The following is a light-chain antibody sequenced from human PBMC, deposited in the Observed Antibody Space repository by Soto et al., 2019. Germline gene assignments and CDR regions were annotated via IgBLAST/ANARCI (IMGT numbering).Light chain of an antibody. CDR1: SSNIGENY. J-gene: IGLJ2*01. CDR2: ANN. V-gene: IGLV1-51*01. CDR3: GAWDSSLTAGV. Sequence: QSVLTQPPSVSAAPGQKGTISCSGSSSNIGENYVSWYQQFPGTAPKLLIYANNKRPSGIPDRFSGSTSGTSATLGITGLQTGDEADYHCGAWDSSLTAGVFGGGTKLTVL.